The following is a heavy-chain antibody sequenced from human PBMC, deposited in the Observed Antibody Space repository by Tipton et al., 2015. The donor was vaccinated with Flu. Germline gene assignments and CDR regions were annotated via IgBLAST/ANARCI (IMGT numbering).Heavy chain of an antibody. CDR2: IYYSGST. D-gene: IGHD1-7*01. Sequence: TLSLTCTVSGGSISSYYWSWIRQPPGKGLEWIGYIYYSGSTNYNPSLKSRVTISVDTSKNQFSLKLSSVTAADTAVYYCARGGTGTPRWFDPWGQGTLVTVSS. CDR1: GGSISSYY. V-gene: IGHV4-59*01. CDR3: ARGGTGTPRWFDP. J-gene: IGHJ5*02.